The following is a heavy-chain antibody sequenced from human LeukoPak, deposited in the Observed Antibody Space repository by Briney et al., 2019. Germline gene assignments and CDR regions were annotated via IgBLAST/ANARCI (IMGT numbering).Heavy chain of an antibody. J-gene: IGHJ4*02. D-gene: IGHD5-18*01. CDR1: GYTFTSYG. CDR3: ARGPEAESGYSYGHIDY. CDR2: ISAYNGNT. Sequence: ASVKVSCKASGYTFTSYGISWVRQAPGQGLEWVGWISAYNGNTNYAQKLQGRVTMTTDTSTSTAYMELRSLRSDDTAVYYCARGPEAESGYSYGHIDYWGQGTLVTVSS. V-gene: IGHV1-18*01.